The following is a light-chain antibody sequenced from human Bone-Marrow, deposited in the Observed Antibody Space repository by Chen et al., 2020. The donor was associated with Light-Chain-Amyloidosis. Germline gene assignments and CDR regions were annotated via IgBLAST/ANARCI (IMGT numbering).Light chain of an antibody. V-gene: IGLV2-14*01. CDR1: RSDIGDDNH. CDR2: EVT. CDR3: SSYTITNTLV. Sequence: SALTQPASVSGSPAQSIPISCTRTRSDIGDDNHVSWYQQHPDKAPKLTIYEVTNRPSCVPDRFSGSKSDNTASLTIAGLQTEDEADYFCSSYTITNTLVFGSGTRVTVL. J-gene: IGLJ1*01.